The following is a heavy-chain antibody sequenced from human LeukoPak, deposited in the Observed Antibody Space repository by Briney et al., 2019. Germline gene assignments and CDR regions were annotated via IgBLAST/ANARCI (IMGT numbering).Heavy chain of an antibody. V-gene: IGHV4-61*02. CDR2: IFSSGNT. CDR1: GGSIISGSYY. CDR3: ARSPSAGWFDP. J-gene: IGHJ5*02. Sequence: SQTLPLTCTVSGGSIISGSYYWSWIRQPAGKGLEWIGRIFSSGNTNYNPSLKSRVTISIDTSKNQFSLKLSSVTAADTAVYYCARSPSAGWFDPWGQGTLVTVSS.